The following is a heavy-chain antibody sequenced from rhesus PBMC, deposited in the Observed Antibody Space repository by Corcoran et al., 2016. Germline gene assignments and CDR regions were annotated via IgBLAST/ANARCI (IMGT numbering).Heavy chain of an antibody. J-gene: IGHJ3*01. V-gene: IGHV4-127*01. CDR2: IGGSSGST. CDR1: GYSISSGYA. D-gene: IGHD6-25*01. CDR3: ARGGRTDAFDF. Sequence: QVQLQESGPGLVKPSETLSLTCAVSGYSISSGYAWRWIRQPPGKGLEWIGYIGGSSGSTNYNPSLKSRVTISKDTSKNQFSLKLSSVTAADTAVYYCARGGRTDAFDFWGQGLRVTVSS.